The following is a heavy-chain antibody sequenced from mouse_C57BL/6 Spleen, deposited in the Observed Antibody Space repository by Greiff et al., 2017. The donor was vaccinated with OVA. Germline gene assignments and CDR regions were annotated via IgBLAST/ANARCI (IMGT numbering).Heavy chain of an antibody. D-gene: IGHD1-1*01. CDR1: GYTFTDYE. J-gene: IGHJ3*01. V-gene: IGHV1-15*01. CDR2: IDPETGGT. CDR3: TRRDYGSIYSY. Sequence: QVQLQQSGAELVRPGASVTLSCKASGYTFTDYEMHWVKQTPVHGLEWIGAIDPETGGTAYNQKFKGKAILTADKSSSTAYMELRSLTSEDSAVYYCTRRDYGSIYSYWGQGTLVTVSA.